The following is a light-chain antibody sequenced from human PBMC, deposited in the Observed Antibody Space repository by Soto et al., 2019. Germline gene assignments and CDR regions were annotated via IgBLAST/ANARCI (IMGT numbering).Light chain of an antibody. J-gene: IGKJ2*01. V-gene: IGKV1-9*01. Sequence: DIQLTQSPSFLSAAVGDRVTIICRASQDISNYLAWYQQKPAKAPKLLIFGAFTLQIGVPSTFSGSGSGTEFTLTISSLQPEDFAIYYCQHLNYYPYTFGQGTKLEIK. CDR1: QDISNY. CDR2: GAF. CDR3: QHLNYYPYT.